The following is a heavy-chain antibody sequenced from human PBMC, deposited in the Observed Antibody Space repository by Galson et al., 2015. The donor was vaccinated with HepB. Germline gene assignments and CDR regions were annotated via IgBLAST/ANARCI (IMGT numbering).Heavy chain of an antibody. V-gene: IGHV3-7*03. J-gene: IGHJ6*02. CDR2: IKQDGSEK. CDR3: ARDRRRMYYDFWSRTPDYYGMDV. CDR1: GFTFRSYW. D-gene: IGHD3-3*01. Sequence: SLRLSCAASGFTFRSYWMSWVRPAPGKGLEWVANIKQDGSEKYYVDSVKGRFTVSRDNAKNSLYLQMNSLRAEDTAVYYCARDRRRMYYDFWSRTPDYYGMDVWGQGTTVTVSS.